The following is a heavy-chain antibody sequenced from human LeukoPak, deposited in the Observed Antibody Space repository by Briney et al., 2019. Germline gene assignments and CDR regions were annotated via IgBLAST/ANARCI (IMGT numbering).Heavy chain of an antibody. Sequence: SETLSLTCAVYGGSFSNYYWSWIRQPPGKGLEWIGEINDSGRINYNPSLMSRVTVSVDTSKNQFSLRLTSVTATVTAVYYCARRWNYGRNYYIDVWGKGATVSVSS. CDR3: ARRWNYGRNYYIDV. J-gene: IGHJ6*03. CDR1: GGSFSNYY. D-gene: IGHD1-7*01. V-gene: IGHV4-34*01. CDR2: INDSGRI.